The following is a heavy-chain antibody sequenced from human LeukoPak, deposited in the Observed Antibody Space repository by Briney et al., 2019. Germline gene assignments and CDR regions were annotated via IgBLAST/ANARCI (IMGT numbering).Heavy chain of an antibody. J-gene: IGHJ4*02. CDR2: INHSGST. D-gene: IGHD3-22*01. CDR3: AKSFSGYLDY. Sequence: SETLSLTCAVYGGSFSGYYWSWIRQPPGKGLEWIGEINHSGSTNYNPSLKSRVTISVDTSKNQFSLKLSSVTAADTAVYYCAKSFSGYLDYWGQGTLVTVSS. V-gene: IGHV4-34*01. CDR1: GGSFSGYY.